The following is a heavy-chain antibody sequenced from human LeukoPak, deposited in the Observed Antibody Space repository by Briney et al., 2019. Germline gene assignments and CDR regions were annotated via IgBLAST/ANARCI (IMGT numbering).Heavy chain of an antibody. Sequence: GGSLRLSCAASGSTFSNYGMNWVRQAPGKELEWVSYISGSSDAIHYADSVKGRFTISRDNAKNSLYLEMNSLRDEDTAVYYCARAMRSGYDYWGQGTLVTVSS. CDR2: ISGSSDAI. J-gene: IGHJ4*02. V-gene: IGHV3-48*02. D-gene: IGHD5-12*01. CDR3: ARAMRSGYDY. CDR1: GSTFSNYG.